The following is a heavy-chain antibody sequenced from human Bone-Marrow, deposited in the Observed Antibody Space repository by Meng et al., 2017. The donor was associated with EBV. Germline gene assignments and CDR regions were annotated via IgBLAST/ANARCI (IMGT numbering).Heavy chain of an antibody. CDR2: INPDGSVI. CDR1: GLAVSSFW. J-gene: IGHJ4*02. V-gene: IGHV3-74*01. Sequence: VVSGWGLVDPWWFLSLSLPAFGLAVSSFWVTWVSQAPGKGLGWGSPINPDGSVINYADSVKGRFTISRDNAKNTVYLQMNNLRADDTAVYYCAKDCFGDKDSWGQGTLVTVSS. CDR3: AKDCFGDKDS. D-gene: IGHD2-21*01.